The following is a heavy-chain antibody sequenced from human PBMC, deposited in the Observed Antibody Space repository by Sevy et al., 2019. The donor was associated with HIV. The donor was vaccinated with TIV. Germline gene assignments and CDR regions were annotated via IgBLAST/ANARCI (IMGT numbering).Heavy chain of an antibody. J-gene: IGHJ3*02. CDR3: ASTDYYDSSGYYLYAFDM. D-gene: IGHD3-22*01. CDR1: GGTFNSYA. CDR2: IISIFGTT. V-gene: IGHV1-69*13. Sequence: ASVKVSCKASGGTFNSYAISWVRQAPGQGREWMGGIISIFGTTNYGHKFQGRVTITAEESTSTAYFELSSLRSEDTAVYYCASTDYYDSSGYYLYAFDMWGQGTMVTVSS.